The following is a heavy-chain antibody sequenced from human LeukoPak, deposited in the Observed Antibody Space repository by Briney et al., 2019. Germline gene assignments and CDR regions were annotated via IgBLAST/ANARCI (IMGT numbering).Heavy chain of an antibody. CDR1: GGTFSSYA. Sequence: ASVKVSCTVSGGTFSSYAISWVRQAPGQGLEWMGWISAYNGNTNYAQKLQGRVTMTTDTSTSTAYMELRSLRSDDTAVYYCAREYSSSWGLGNWFDPWGQGTLVTVSS. CDR3: AREYSSSWGLGNWFDP. V-gene: IGHV1-18*01. CDR2: ISAYNGNT. J-gene: IGHJ5*02. D-gene: IGHD6-13*01.